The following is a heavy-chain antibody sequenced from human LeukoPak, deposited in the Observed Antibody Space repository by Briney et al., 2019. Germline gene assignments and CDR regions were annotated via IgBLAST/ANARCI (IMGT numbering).Heavy chain of an antibody. CDR1: GGSISSYY. V-gene: IGHV4-59*01. Sequence: SETLSLTCTVSGGSISSYYWSWIRQPPGKGLEWIGYTYYSGSTNYNPSLKSRVTISVDTSKNQFSLKLSSVTAADTAVYYCARVGYCSSTSCYGDSIWLDPWGQGTLVTVSS. D-gene: IGHD2-2*01. CDR3: ARVGYCSSTSCYGDSIWLDP. CDR2: TYYSGST. J-gene: IGHJ5*02.